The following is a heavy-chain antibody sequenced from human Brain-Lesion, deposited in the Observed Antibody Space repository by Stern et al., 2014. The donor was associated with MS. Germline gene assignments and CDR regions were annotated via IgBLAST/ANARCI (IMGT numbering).Heavy chain of an antibody. J-gene: IGHJ4*02. D-gene: IGHD5-18*01. V-gene: IGHV3-53*01. Sequence: EVQLVESGGGLIQPGGSLRLSCAASGFSVSTNFMSWVRQAPGKGLGWVSLMYSRGGTNYADSVKGRFTISRDSSKNTLYLQMSDLRAEDTAVYYCARKTDTAVGGDYWGPGTLVTVSS. CDR3: ARKTDTAVGGDY. CDR2: MYSRGGT. CDR1: GFSVSTNF.